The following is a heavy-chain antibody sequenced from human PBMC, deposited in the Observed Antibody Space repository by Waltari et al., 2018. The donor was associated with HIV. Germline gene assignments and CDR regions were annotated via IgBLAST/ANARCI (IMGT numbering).Heavy chain of an antibody. D-gene: IGHD3-22*01. CDR1: GFTFSRYG. Sequence: QVQLVESGGGVVQPVRALRLSWAASGFTFSRYGMDGVRQAPGKGLECVAVISYDGSNKYYADSVKGRFTISRDNSKNTLYLQMNSLRAEDTAVYYCAKDPYYYDSSGYADYFDYWGQGTLVTVSS. V-gene: IGHV3-30*18. CDR3: AKDPYYYDSSGYADYFDY. CDR2: ISYDGSNK. J-gene: IGHJ4*02.